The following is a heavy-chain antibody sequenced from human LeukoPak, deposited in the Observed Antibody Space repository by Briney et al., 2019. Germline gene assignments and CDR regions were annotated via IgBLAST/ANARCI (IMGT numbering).Heavy chain of an antibody. J-gene: IGHJ6*03. CDR2: IYHSGST. D-gene: IGHD3-16*01. CDR1: GGSISSGGYS. V-gene: IGHV4-30-2*01. Sequence: PSETLSLTCAVSGGSISSGGYSWSWIRQPPGKGLEWIGYIYHSGSTYYNPSLGSRVTISVDTSENQFSLKLISVTAADTAVYYCARGYIGRGTYDYYYMDVWGKGTTVTVSS. CDR3: ARGYIGRGTYDYYYMDV.